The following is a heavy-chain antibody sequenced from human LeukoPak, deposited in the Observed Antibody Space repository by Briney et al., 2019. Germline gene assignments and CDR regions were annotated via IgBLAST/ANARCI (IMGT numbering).Heavy chain of an antibody. D-gene: IGHD2-15*01. CDR2: IKRKIDGGTA. J-gene: IGHJ4*02. V-gene: IGHV3-15*01. Sequence: PGGSLRLSCAASGLTFSDTWMSWVRQAPGKGLEWVGRIKRKIDGGTADSAAPVRGRFTISRDDSKNTLYLQMNSLKTEDTAVYYCSSDGLGYCSGGTCYTGCWGQGTLVTVSS. CDR1: GLTFSDTW. CDR3: SSDGLGYCSGGTCYTGC.